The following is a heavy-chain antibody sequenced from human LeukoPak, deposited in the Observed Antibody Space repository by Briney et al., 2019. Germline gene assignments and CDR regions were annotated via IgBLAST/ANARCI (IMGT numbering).Heavy chain of an antibody. J-gene: IGHJ4*02. CDR1: GYSFTSYW. V-gene: IGHV5-51*07. CDR2: TCPDYSDT. Sequence: GESLQISCKGSGYSFTSYWIGWVHQMGGKGLEWMVITCPDYSDTRYSPSFQGQVTISADKSISTAYLQWSSLKAPDTAMYYHARERSSQGYFDFWGQGTLVTVSS. CDR3: ARERSSQGYFDF. D-gene: IGHD6-6*01.